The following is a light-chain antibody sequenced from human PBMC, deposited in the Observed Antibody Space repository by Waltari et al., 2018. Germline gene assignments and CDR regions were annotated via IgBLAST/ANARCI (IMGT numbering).Light chain of an antibody. CDR2: WAS. Sequence: VIPQSPDSLAVSLGERATINCKSSQSVLYSSNNKNYLAWYQQKPGQPPKLLIYWASTRESGVPDRFSGSGSGTDFTLTISGLQAEDVAVYYCQQYYTTPYTFGQGTKLEIK. J-gene: IGKJ2*01. CDR1: QSVLYSSNNKNY. CDR3: QQYYTTPYT. V-gene: IGKV4-1*01.